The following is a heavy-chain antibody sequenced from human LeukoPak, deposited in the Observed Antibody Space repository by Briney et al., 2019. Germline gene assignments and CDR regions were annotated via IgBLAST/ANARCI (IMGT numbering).Heavy chain of an antibody. CDR3: ARAGGWQWLGNYFDP. D-gene: IGHD6-19*01. V-gene: IGHV3-21*01. CDR2: INSSSSYI. J-gene: IGHJ5*02. Sequence: PGGSLRLSCAASGFTFSSYSMNWVRQAPGKGLEWVSSINSSSSYIYYADSVKGRFTISRDNAKNSLYLQMNSLRAEDTAVYFCARAGGWQWLGNYFDPWGQGTLVTVSS. CDR1: GFTFSSYS.